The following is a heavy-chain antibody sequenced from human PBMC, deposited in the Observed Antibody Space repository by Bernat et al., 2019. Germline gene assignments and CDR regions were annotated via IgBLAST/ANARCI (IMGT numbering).Heavy chain of an antibody. CDR3: AKDSKEVSSDYYLES. D-gene: IGHD5/OR15-5a*01. CDR1: GFTFSRYG. CDR2: ISYDGRDI. J-gene: IGHJ4*02. V-gene: IGHV3-30*18. Sequence: QVQLVESGGGVVQPGRSLRLSCAASGFTFSRYGMHWVRQTPAKGLEWVAVISYDGRDIHYGYSVKGRFTISRDNPKNTLYLQMNSLRPEDMAIYYCAKDSKEVSSDYYLESWDLGTPVTDSS.